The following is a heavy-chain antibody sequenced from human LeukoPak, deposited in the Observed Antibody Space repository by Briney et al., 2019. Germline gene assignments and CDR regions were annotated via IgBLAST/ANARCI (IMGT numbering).Heavy chain of an antibody. V-gene: IGHV3-21*01. J-gene: IGHJ4*02. CDR3: ARAETPRDALEFDY. CDR1: GFTFSSYS. Sequence: GGSLRLSCAASGFTFSSYSMNWVRQAPGKGLEWVSSISSSSSYIYYADSVKGRFTISRDNAKNSLYLQMNSLRAEDTAVYYCARAETPRDALEFDYWGQGTLVTVSS. CDR2: ISSSSSYI.